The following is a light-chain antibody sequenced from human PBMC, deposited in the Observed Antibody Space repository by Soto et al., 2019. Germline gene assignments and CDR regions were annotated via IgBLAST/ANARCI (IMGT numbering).Light chain of an antibody. CDR1: SSNIGAGYD. J-gene: IGLJ2*01. V-gene: IGLV1-40*01. Sequence: QSVLTQPPSVSVAPGQRVTIACTGSSSNIGAGYDVHWYQQLPGTAPKLLIYGNNNRPSGVPDRFSGSKSGTSASLAITGLQAEDEGDYHCQSYDSSLSAVVFGGGTKLTVL. CDR2: GNN. CDR3: QSYDSSLSAVV.